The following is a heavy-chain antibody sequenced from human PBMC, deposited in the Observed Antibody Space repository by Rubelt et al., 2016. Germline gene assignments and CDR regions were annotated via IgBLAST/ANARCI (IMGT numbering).Heavy chain of an antibody. D-gene: IGHD1-26*01. CDR2: IYPGDSDT. V-gene: IGHV5-51*01. J-gene: IGHJ4*02. Sequence: EWMGIIYPGDSDTTYSPSFQGQVTISVDKSISTAYLQWSSLKASDTAMYYCARRYGGGYHRHLQYWGQGTLVTVSS. CDR3: ARRYGGGYHRHLQY.